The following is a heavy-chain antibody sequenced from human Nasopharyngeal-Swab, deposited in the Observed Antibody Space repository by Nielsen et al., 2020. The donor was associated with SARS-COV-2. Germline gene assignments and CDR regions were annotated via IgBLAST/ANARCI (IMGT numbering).Heavy chain of an antibody. CDR1: GGSFSGYY. CDR2: INHSGST. D-gene: IGHD5/OR15-5a*01. Sequence: GSLRLSCAVYGGSFSGYYWSWIRQPPGKGLEWIGEINHSGSTNYNPSLKSRVTISVDTSKNQFSLKLNSVTAADTAVYYCARITPSTHNLDYWGQGILVTVSS. V-gene: IGHV4-34*01. J-gene: IGHJ4*02. CDR3: ARITPSTHNLDY.